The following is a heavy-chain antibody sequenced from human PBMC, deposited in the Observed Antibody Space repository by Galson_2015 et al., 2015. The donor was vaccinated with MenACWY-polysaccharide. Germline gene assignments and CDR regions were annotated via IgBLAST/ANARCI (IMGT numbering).Heavy chain of an antibody. V-gene: IGHV4-39*01. Sequence: LSLTCTVSGGSISSSSYYWSWIRQPPGKGLEWIGSIYYSGSTYYNPSLKSRVTISVDTSKNQFSLKLSSVTAADTAVYYCATSGIAAAGTLYYYYGMDVWGQGTTVTVSS. D-gene: IGHD6-13*01. J-gene: IGHJ6*02. CDR1: GGSISSSSYY. CDR2: IYYSGST. CDR3: ATSGIAAAGTLYYYYGMDV.